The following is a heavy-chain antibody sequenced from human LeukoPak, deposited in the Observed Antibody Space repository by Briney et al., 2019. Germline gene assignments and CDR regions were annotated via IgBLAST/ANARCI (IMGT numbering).Heavy chain of an antibody. V-gene: IGHV3-74*01. J-gene: IGHJ4*02. CDR1: GFAFSSYW. D-gene: IGHD6-13*01. CDR2: INTDGSNT. Sequence: SGGSLRPSCAASGFAFSSYWMYWVRQAPGKGLVWVSRINTDGSNTGYADFVKGRFTISRDNAKNTLYLQMNSLRVEDTAVYYCVSGLISAANTNYWGQGTLVTVSS. CDR3: VSGLISAANTNY.